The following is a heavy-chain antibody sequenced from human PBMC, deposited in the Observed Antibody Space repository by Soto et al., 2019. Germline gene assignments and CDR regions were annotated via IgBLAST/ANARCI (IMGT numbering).Heavy chain of an antibody. CDR2: IYYSGST. J-gene: IGHJ6*03. V-gene: IGHV4-39*02. CDR3: ARDLSWGSNCYYYMDV. Sequence: SETLSLTCTVSGGSISSSSYYWGWIRQPPGKGLEWIGSIYYSGSTYYNPSLKSRVTISVDTSKNQFSLKLSSVTAADTAVYYCARDLSWGSNCYYYMDVWGKGTTVTVSS. CDR1: GGSISSSSYY. D-gene: IGHD7-27*01.